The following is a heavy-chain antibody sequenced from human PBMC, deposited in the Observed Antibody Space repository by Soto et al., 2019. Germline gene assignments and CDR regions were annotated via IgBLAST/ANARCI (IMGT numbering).Heavy chain of an antibody. CDR1: GGPISSYY. CDR3: ARGLSTSLLSSYMDV. Sequence: SETLSLTCTVSGGPISSYYWSWIRQPPGKGLEWIGYIYYSGSTNYNPSLKSRVTISVDTSKNQFSLKLSSVTAADTAVYYCARGLSTSLLSSYMDVWGKGTTVTVSS. V-gene: IGHV4-59*01. J-gene: IGHJ6*03. D-gene: IGHD2-2*01. CDR2: IYYSGST.